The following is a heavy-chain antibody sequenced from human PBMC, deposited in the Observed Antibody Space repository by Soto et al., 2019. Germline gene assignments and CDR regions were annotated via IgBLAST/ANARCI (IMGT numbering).Heavy chain of an antibody. CDR2: ISYDGSNK. CDR1: GFTFSSYA. Sequence: PGGSLRLSCAASGFTFSSYAMHWVRQAPGKGLEWVAVISYDGSNKYYADSVKGRFTISRDNSKNTLYLQMNSLRAEDTAVYFCARALTRYYYDTSGYPYYYYRMDIWGQGTTVTVSS. D-gene: IGHD3-22*01. CDR3: ARALTRYYYDTSGYPYYYYRMDI. J-gene: IGHJ6*02. V-gene: IGHV3-30-3*01.